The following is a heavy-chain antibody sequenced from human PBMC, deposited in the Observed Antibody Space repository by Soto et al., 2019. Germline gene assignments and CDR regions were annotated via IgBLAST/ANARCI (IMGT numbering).Heavy chain of an antibody. CDR1: GRSFSGYY. J-gene: IGHJ6*02. Sequence: PSETLSLTFHLYGRSFSGYYWSWIRQPPGKGLEWIGEINHSGSTNYNPSLKSRVTISVDTSKNQFSLKLSSVTAADTAVYYCAREGVYYGSGTSYGMDVWGQGITVT. D-gene: IGHD3-10*01. CDR3: AREGVYYGSGTSYGMDV. V-gene: IGHV4-34*01. CDR2: INHSGST.